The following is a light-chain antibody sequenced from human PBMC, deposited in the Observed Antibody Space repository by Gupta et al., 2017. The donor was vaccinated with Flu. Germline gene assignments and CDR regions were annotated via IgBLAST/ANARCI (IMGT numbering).Light chain of an antibody. CDR3: AAWDDSLNTWV. CDR1: SSNIGSKT. J-gene: IGLJ3*02. V-gene: IGLV1-44*01. Sequence: QSKLTQPHSTSGTPGQRVSLSCSRGSSNIGSKTVTWYQHHPGTAPKVLIHSNNHRPSGVPDRFSGSKSGTSASLAISGLQSEDEADYYCAAWDDSLNTWVFGGGTKLTVL. CDR2: SNN.